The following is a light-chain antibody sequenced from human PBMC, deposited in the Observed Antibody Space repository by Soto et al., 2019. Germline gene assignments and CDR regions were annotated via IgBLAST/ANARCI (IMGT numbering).Light chain of an antibody. CDR1: QVISTS. J-gene: IGKJ5*01. CDR2: AAS. Sequence: GESVTITCRAGQVISTSLAWYQVKPGKAPKLLIYAASTLESGVPSRFSATVSGTEFSLTITSLQPEDFATYYCQQLFDSPITFSQGTRLEI. CDR3: QQLFDSPIT. V-gene: IGKV1-9*01.